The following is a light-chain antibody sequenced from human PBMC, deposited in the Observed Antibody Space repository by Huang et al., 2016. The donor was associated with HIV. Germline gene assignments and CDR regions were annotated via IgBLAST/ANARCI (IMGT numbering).Light chain of an antibody. CDR1: QSISRY. CDR3: QQGYSTPT. V-gene: IGKV1-39*01. CDR2: ASS. Sequence: DIQMTQSPSSLSASVGDRVTITCRASQSISRYLNWYQHKPGKAPELLIYASSSLQSGVPSRFSGSGSGTDFSITVSGLQPEDYATYYCQQGYSTPTFGQGTKVEMK. J-gene: IGKJ1*01.